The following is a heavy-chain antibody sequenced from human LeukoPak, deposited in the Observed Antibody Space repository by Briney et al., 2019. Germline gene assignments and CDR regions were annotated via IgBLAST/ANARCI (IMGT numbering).Heavy chain of an antibody. CDR3: ARALYGSGNYYYPGDY. V-gene: IGHV3-74*01. D-gene: IGHD3-10*01. CDR2: INSDGSST. CDR1: GFTFSSYW. Sequence: GGSLRLSCAASGFTFSSYWMHWVRQAPGKGLVWVSRINSDGSSTTYAGSVKGRFTISRDNAKNTLYLQMNSLRAEDTAMYYCARALYGSGNYYYPGDYWGQGTLVTVSS. J-gene: IGHJ4*02.